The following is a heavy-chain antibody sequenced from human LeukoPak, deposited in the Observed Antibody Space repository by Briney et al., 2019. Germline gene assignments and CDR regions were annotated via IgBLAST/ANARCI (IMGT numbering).Heavy chain of an antibody. CDR3: ARETNGGTYYNAFDI. CDR1: GFTVSSNY. V-gene: IGHV3-30*02. Sequence: GGSLRLSCAASGFTVSSNYMSWVRQAPGKGLEWVTFIRNDGSNKYYADSVKGRFTISRDNAKNSLYLQMNSLRAVDTAVYYCARETNGGTYYNAFDIWGQGTMVTVSS. D-gene: IGHD1-26*01. J-gene: IGHJ3*02. CDR2: IRNDGSNK.